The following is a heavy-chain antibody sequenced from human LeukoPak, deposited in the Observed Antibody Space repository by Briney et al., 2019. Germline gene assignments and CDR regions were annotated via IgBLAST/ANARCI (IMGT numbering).Heavy chain of an antibody. CDR3: AKVAYYYGSGSYVDY. CDR2: ISGSGGST. CDR1: GFTFSSYA. Sequence: PGGSLRLSCAASGFTFSSYAMSWVRQAPGKGLEWVSAISGSGGSTYYADSVKCRFTISRGNSKNTRYLQMNSLRAEDTAVYYCAKVAYYYGSGSYVDYWGQGTLVTVSS. D-gene: IGHD3-10*01. J-gene: IGHJ4*02. V-gene: IGHV3-23*01.